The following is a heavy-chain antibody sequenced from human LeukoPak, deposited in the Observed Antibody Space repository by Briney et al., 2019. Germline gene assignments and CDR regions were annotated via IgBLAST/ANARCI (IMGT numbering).Heavy chain of an antibody. V-gene: IGHV3-30*02. Sequence: GGSLRLSCAASGFTFSSYGMHWVRQAPGKGLEWVAVIPYDGSNKYYADSVKGRFTISRDNSKNTLYLQMITLRAEDTAVYYWAKEVGYGMDVWGQGTTVTVSS. D-gene: IGHD1-26*01. CDR1: GFTFSSYG. CDR3: AKEVGYGMDV. CDR2: IPYDGSNK. J-gene: IGHJ6*02.